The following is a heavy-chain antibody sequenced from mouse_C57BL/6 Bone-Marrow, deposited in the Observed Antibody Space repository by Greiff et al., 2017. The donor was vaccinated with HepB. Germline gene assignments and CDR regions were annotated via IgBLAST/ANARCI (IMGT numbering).Heavy chain of an antibody. J-gene: IGHJ3*01. Sequence: QVQLKQSGAELVRPGASVTLSCKASGYTFTDYEMHWVKQTPVHGLEWIGAIDPETGGTAYNQKFKGKAILTADKSSSTAYMELRSLTPEDSAVYYCTRVWAPQGFAYWGQGTLVTVSA. D-gene: IGHD3-1*01. CDR2: IDPETGGT. CDR3: TRVWAPQGFAY. CDR1: GYTFTDYE. V-gene: IGHV1-15*01.